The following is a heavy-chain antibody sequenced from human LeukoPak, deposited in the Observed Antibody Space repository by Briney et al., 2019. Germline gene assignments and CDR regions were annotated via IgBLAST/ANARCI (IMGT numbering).Heavy chain of an antibody. CDR1: GGSISSSRYY. CDR2: ISYSGST. D-gene: IGHD1-26*01. Sequence: SETLSLTCTVSGGSISSSRYYWGWLRQRPGKGLEWIGSISYSGSTYYNPSLKSRVTISVDTSKNQLSLKLSSVTAADTAVYYCARDSGSYYFDYWGQGTLVTVSS. J-gene: IGHJ4*02. V-gene: IGHV4-31*03. CDR3: ARDSGSYYFDY.